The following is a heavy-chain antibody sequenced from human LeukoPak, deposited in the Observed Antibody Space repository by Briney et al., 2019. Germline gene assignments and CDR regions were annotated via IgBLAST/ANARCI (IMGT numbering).Heavy chain of an antibody. V-gene: IGHV4-30-4*01. CDR1: GGSISSGDYY. J-gene: IGHJ4*02. D-gene: IGHD6-19*01. CDR3: ARDYSSGFPGYY. Sequence: RPSETLSLTCTVSGGSISSGDYYWSWIRQPPGKGLEWIGYIYYSGSTYYNPSLKSRVTISVDTSKNQFSLKLSSVTAADTAVYYCARDYSSGFPGYYWGQGTLVTVSS. CDR2: IYYSGST.